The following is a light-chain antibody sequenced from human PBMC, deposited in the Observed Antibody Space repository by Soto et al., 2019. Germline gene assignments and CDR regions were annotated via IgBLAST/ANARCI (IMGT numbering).Light chain of an antibody. Sequence: VLTQSPANLSLSPGESAALSCRASQSVGSYLAWLQQVPGQAPRLLIYDATNRANGIPAKFRGSGSGTDFTLTISSLEPEDFALNFCLQRDSWPHTFGPGTKVEIK. CDR1: QSVGSY. CDR3: LQRDSWPHT. V-gene: IGKV3-11*01. J-gene: IGKJ3*01. CDR2: DAT.